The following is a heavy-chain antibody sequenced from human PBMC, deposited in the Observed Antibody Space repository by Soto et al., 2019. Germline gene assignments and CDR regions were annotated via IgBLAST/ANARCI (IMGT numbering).Heavy chain of an antibody. CDR3: SRGGAVAGTGWFDP. J-gene: IGHJ5*02. D-gene: IGHD6-19*01. V-gene: IGHV3-30*03. Sequence: QVQLVESGGGVVQPGRSLRLSCAASGFTFSSYGMHWVRQAPGKGLEWVAVISYDGSNKYYADSVKGRFTISRDNSKNTRYLQMNCLRAEDTAVYYCSRGGAVAGTGWFDPWGQGTLVTVSS. CDR1: GFTFSSYG. CDR2: ISYDGSNK.